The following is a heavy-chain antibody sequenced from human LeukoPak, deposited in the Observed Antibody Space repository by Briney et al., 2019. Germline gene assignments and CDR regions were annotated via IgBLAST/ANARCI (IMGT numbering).Heavy chain of an antibody. Sequence: GGSLRLSCAASGFTFSSYEMNWVRQAPGEGLEGVSYISSSGRTTHYADSVKGRFTISRDNAKNSLYLQMNSLRAEDGAFYYCARDLYSSSWYAFDYWGQGTLVTVSS. CDR2: ISSSGRTT. D-gene: IGHD6-13*01. J-gene: IGHJ4*02. CDR1: GFTFSSYE. CDR3: ARDLYSSSWYAFDY. V-gene: IGHV3-48*03.